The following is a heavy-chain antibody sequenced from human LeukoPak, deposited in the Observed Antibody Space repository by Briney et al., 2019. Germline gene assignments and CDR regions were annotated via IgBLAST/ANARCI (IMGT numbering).Heavy chain of an antibody. Sequence: GGSLRLSCAASGFTFSDYYMSWTRQAPGKGLEWVSYISSSGSTIYYADSVKGRFTISRDNAKNSLYLQMNSLRAEDTDVYYCARLGLSGGDYVSTWGQGTLVTVSS. CDR2: ISSSGSTI. V-gene: IGHV3-11*01. CDR3: ARLGLSGGDYVST. J-gene: IGHJ5*02. CDR1: GFTFSDYY. D-gene: IGHD2-21*02.